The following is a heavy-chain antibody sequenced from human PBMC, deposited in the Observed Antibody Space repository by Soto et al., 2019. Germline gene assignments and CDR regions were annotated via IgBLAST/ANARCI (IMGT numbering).Heavy chain of an antibody. J-gene: IGHJ6*02. CDR3: ARDSGIVALYALDV. CDR2: INPDKGNT. CDR1: GYTFSNYP. Sequence: ASVKVSCKTFGYTFSNYPIHWVRQAPGQRLEWLGWINPDKGNTKYSQTFQGRVTLTRDTSARTAYMELSSLIYEDTAVYYCARDSGIVALYALDVWGQGTTDTVSS. D-gene: IGHD2-15*01. V-gene: IGHV1-3*01.